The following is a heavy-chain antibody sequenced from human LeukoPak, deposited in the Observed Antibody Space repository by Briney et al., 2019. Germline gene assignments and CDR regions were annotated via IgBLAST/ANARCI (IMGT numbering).Heavy chain of an antibody. Sequence: ASVKVSCKASGYTFTGYYMHWVRQAPGQGLEWMGWINPNSGGTNYAQKFQGRVTMTRDTSISTAYMELSRLRSDDTAVYYCARAPVLYYYDSSGYYARTTTHYFDYWGQGTLVTVSS. J-gene: IGHJ4*02. CDR2: INPNSGGT. CDR1: GYTFTGYY. D-gene: IGHD3-22*01. CDR3: ARAPVLYYYDSSGYYARTTTHYFDY. V-gene: IGHV1-2*02.